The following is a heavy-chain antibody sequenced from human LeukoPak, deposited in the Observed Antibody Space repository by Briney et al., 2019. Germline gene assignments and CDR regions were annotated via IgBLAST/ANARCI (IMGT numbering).Heavy chain of an antibody. D-gene: IGHD3-22*01. CDR3: ARGSSGYYYYYGMDV. CDR2: IYSGGSA. V-gene: IGHV3-66*01. Sequence: PGGSLRLSCAASGFTVSSNYMSWVRQAPGKGLEWVSVIYSGGSAYYADSVKGRFTISRDNSKNTLYLQMNSLRAEDTAVYYCARGSSGYYYYYGMDVWGQGTTVTVSS. J-gene: IGHJ6*02. CDR1: GFTVSSNY.